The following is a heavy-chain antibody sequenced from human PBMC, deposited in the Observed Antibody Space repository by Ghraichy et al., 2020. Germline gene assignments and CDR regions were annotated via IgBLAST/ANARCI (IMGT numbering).Heavy chain of an antibody. V-gene: IGHV3-49*03. J-gene: IGHJ4*02. CDR3: TRVGRMNYYDSSGYSY. CDR1: GFTFGDYA. Sequence: GGSLRLSCTASGFTFGDYAMSWFRQAPGKGLEWVGFIRSKAYGGTTEYAASVKGRFTISRDDSKSIAYLQMNSLKTEDTAVYYCTRVGRMNYYDSSGYSYWGQGTLVTVSS. CDR2: IRSKAYGGTT. D-gene: IGHD3-22*01.